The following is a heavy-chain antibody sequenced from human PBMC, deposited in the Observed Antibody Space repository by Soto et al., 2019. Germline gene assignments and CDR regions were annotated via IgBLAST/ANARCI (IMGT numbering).Heavy chain of an antibody. CDR1: GFKVGSSY. CDR3: ATDSPNVGIGYFDS. Sequence: EVQGVESGGDLIQPWGSLRLSCAASGFKVGSSYVTWVRQAPGKGLEWVSVIVSGGSTHYADSVTGRFTVSRDVSNNTVYLHMSSLRAEDTAVYLCATDSPNVGIGYFDSWGLGTLVTVSS. CDR2: IVSGGST. D-gene: IGHD1-26*01. J-gene: IGHJ4*02. V-gene: IGHV3-53*01.